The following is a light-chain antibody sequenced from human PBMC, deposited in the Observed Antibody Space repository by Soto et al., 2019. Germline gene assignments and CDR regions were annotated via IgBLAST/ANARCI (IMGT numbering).Light chain of an antibody. Sequence: QSVLTQPPSVSAAPGQKVIISCSGSSSNIGSNYVSWYQQLPGTAPKLLIYDKNERPSGIPDRFSASKSDTSATLGITGLQTGDEADYYCGAWDHSLNVGVFGGGTKLTVL. V-gene: IGLV1-51*01. CDR2: DKN. J-gene: IGLJ3*02. CDR1: SSNIGSNY. CDR3: GAWDHSLNVGV.